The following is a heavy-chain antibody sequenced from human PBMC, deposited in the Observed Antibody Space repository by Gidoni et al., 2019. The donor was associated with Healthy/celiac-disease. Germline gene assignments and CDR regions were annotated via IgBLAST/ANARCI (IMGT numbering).Heavy chain of an antibody. D-gene: IGHD5-18*01. CDR1: GFTFSSYD. CDR3: ARGAQDTAIDY. J-gene: IGHJ4*02. CDR2: IGTAGDT. Sequence: EVQLVESGGGLVQPGGSLRLSCAASGFTFSSYDMHWVRQATGKGLEWVSAIGTAGDTYYPGSVKGRFTISRENAKNSLYLQMNSLRAGDTAVYYCARGAQDTAIDYWGQGTLVTVSS. V-gene: IGHV3-13*04.